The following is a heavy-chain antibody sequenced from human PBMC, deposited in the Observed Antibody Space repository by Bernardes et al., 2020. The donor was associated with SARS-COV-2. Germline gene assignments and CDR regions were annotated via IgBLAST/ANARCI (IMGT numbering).Heavy chain of an antibody. CDR2: IYYSGST. V-gene: IGHV4-39*01. Sequence: SETLSLTCTVSGGSISSSSYYWGWIRQPPGKGLEWIGSIYYSGSTYYNPSLKSRVTISVDTSKNQFSLKLSSVTAADTAVYYCARRAIYDSSGFRLGQIVYYFDYWGQGTLVTVSS. D-gene: IGHD3-22*01. CDR1: GGSISSSSYY. CDR3: ARRAIYDSSGFRLGQIVYYFDY. J-gene: IGHJ4*02.